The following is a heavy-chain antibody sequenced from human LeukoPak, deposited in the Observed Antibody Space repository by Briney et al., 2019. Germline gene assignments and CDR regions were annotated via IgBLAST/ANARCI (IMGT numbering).Heavy chain of an antibody. Sequence: GGSLRLSCAASGFTVSSNYMSWARQAPGKGLEWVSVIYSGGSTYYADSVKGRFTISRDNSKNMLYLQMNSLRAEDTAVYYCARDLGAAGTCLDYWGQGTLVTVSS. J-gene: IGHJ4*02. V-gene: IGHV3-66*01. CDR2: IYSGGST. CDR1: GFTVSSNY. D-gene: IGHD6-13*01. CDR3: ARDLGAAGTCLDY.